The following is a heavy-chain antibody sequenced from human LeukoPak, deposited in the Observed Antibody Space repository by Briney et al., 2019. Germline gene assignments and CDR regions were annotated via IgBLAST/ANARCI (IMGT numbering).Heavy chain of an antibody. Sequence: PGGSLRLSCAASGFTFDDYAMHWVRQAPGKGLEWVSGISWNSGSIGYADSVKGRFTISRDNAKNSLYLQMNSLRAEDTALYYCAKDRAGRGYYYYGMDVWGQGTTVTVSS. V-gene: IGHV3-9*01. CDR2: ISWNSGSI. J-gene: IGHJ6*02. CDR1: GFTFDDYA. D-gene: IGHD3-10*01. CDR3: AKDRAGRGYYYYGMDV.